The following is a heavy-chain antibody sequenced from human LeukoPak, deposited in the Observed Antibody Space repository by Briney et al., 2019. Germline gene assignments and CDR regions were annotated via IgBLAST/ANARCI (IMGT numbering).Heavy chain of an antibody. V-gene: IGHV1-2*02. D-gene: IGHD1-7*01. CDR1: GYTFTSYG. CDR3: AKEGKTRNWNYYQAKSVY. CDR2: INPNSGGT. Sequence: ASVKVSCKASGYTFTSYGIGWVRQAPGQGLEWMGWINPNSGGTNYAQKFQGRVTMTRDTSISTAYMELSRLRSDDTAVYYCAKEGKTRNWNYYQAKSVYWGQGTLVTVSS. J-gene: IGHJ4*02.